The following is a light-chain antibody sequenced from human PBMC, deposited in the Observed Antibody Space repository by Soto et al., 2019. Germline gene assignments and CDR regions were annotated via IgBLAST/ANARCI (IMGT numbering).Light chain of an antibody. CDR3: SSYTSSSTLDV. J-gene: IGLJ1*01. CDR1: SSDVGGYNY. V-gene: IGLV2-14*01. CDR2: DVS. Sequence: QSALTQPASVSWSPGQSIAISCTGTSSDVGGYNYVSWYQQHPGKAPKLMIYDVSNRPSGVSNRFSGSKSGNTASLTIFGFQAEDEADYYCSSYTSSSTLDVFGTGTKVTVL.